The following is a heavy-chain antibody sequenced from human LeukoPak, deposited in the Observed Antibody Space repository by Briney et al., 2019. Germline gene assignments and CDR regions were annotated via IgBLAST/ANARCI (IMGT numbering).Heavy chain of an antibody. V-gene: IGHV4-34*01. CDR2: INHSGST. CDR1: GGSFSGYY. Sequence: LETLSLTCAVYGGSFSGYYWSWIRQPPGKGLEWIGEINHSGSTNYNPSLKSRVTISVDTSKNQFSLKLSSVTAADTAVYYCAREGIAVTSPGAFDIWGQGTMVTVSS. D-gene: IGHD6-19*01. J-gene: IGHJ3*02. CDR3: AREGIAVTSPGAFDI.